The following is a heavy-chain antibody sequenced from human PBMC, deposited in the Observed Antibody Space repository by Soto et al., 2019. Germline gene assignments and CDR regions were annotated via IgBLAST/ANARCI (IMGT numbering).Heavy chain of an antibody. J-gene: IGHJ6*02. V-gene: IGHV1-69*01. CDR3: ARAPIVVVVAATPDYYYVMDV. Sequence: QVQLVQSGAEVKKPGSSVKVSCKASGGTFSSYAISWVRQAPGQGLAWMGGIIPIFGTATSAQKFPGRVTITADESPSTAYMELSRLRSEDTAVYYGARAPIVVVVAATPDYYYVMDVWGQGTTVTVSS. CDR2: IIPIFGTA. CDR1: GGTFSSYA. D-gene: IGHD2-15*01.